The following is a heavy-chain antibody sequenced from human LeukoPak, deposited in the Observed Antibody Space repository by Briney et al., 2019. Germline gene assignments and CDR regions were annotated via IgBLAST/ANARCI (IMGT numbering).Heavy chain of an antibody. Sequence: ASVKVSCKGSGYNFDRYGVNWVRQAPGQGLEWVGWVSTYNGNTFYAQKFEGRVSMTTDTSTNTVYMDLRSLRSEDTAVYYCARDGGFGVVIPHGWFDPWGQGTLVTVSS. CDR1: GYNFDRYG. CDR2: VSTYNGNT. V-gene: IGHV1-18*04. J-gene: IGHJ5*02. CDR3: ARDGGFGVVIPHGWFDP. D-gene: IGHD3-3*01.